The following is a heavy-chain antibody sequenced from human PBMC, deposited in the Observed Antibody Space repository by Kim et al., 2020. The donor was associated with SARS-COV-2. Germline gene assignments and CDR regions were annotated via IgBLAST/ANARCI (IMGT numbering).Heavy chain of an antibody. D-gene: IGHD1-26*01. J-gene: IGHJ6*04. CDR3: ARSIAGASYYYGMDV. V-gene: IGHV3-48*02. Sequence: ADSVKGRFTSSRDNAKNSLYLQMNSLRDEDTAVYYYARSIAGASYYYGMDVWGKGTTVTVSS.